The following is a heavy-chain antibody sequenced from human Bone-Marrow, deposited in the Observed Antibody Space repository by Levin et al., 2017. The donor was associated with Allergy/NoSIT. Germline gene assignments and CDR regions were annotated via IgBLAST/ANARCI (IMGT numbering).Heavy chain of an antibody. V-gene: IGHV4-30-2*01. CDR3: ARHRSDYYGSGSYPDY. CDR2: IYHSGST. Sequence: SETLSLTCAVSGGSISSGGYSWSWIRQPPGKGLEWIGYIYHSGSTYYNPSLKSRVTISVDRSKNQFSLKLSSVTAADTAVYYWARHRSDYYGSGSYPDYWGQGTLVTVSS. J-gene: IGHJ4*02. D-gene: IGHD3-10*01. CDR1: GGSISSGGYS.